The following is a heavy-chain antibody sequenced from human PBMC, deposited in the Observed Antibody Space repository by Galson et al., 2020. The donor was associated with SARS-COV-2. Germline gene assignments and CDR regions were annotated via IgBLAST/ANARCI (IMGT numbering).Heavy chain of an antibody. Sequence: SETLSLTCSISWDTDYSNSAAWNWTRQSPSRGLEWQGRTYYRSNWNHDYAVSVRGRITINPDTSKTQFSLQLNSVTPEDTAVYYCARDRSGVSGWDSILDTTMVNNCGMDVWGQGTTVTVSS. J-gene: IGHJ6*02. CDR2: TYYRSNWNH. CDR1: WDTDYSNSAA. CDR3: ARDRSGVSGWDSILDTTMVNNCGMDV. V-gene: IGHV6-1*01. D-gene: IGHD5-18*01.